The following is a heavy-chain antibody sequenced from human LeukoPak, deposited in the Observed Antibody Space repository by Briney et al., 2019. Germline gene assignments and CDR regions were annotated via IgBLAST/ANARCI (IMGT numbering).Heavy chain of an antibody. J-gene: IGHJ4*02. D-gene: IGHD3-3*01. CDR3: ASGYYDLWSGYSPLDY. Sequence: PGGSLRLSCAASGFTFSDYYMSWIRQAPGKGLEWVSYISSSGSTIYYADSVKGRFTISRDNAKNSLYLQMNSLRAEDTAVYYCASGYYDLWSGYSPLDYWGQGTLVTVSS. V-gene: IGHV3-11*01. CDR2: ISSSGSTI. CDR1: GFTFSDYY.